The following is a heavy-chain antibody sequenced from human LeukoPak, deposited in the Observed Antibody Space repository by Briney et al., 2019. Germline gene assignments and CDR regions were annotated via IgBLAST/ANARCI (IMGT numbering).Heavy chain of an antibody. CDR2: INAGNGNT. J-gene: IGHJ4*02. D-gene: IGHD4-17*01. Sequence: ASVKVSCKASGYAFTTSDINWVRQATGQGLEWMGWINAGNGNTEYSQKFQGRVAITRDTSASTAYMELSSLRSEDTAVYYCARGPGGDYAPFDYWGQGTLVTVS. CDR1: GYAFTTSD. V-gene: IGHV1-3*01. CDR3: ARGPGGDYAPFDY.